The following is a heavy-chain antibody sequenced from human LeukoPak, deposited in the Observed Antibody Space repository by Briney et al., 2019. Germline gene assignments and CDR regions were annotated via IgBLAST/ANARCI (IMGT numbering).Heavy chain of an antibody. Sequence: GGSLRLSCAASGFTFSSYAMSWVRQAPGKGLEWVSAISGSGGSTYYADSVKGRFTISRDNSKITLSLQMNSLRAEDTAVYYCAKGLGSGSYSPFDYWGQGTLVTVSS. CDR1: GFTFSSYA. D-gene: IGHD3-10*01. V-gene: IGHV3-23*01. CDR3: AKGLGSGSYSPFDY. J-gene: IGHJ4*02. CDR2: ISGSGGST.